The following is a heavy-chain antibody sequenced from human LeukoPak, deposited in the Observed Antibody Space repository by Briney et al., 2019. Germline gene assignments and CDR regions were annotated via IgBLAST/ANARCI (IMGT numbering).Heavy chain of an antibody. D-gene: IGHD3-10*01. V-gene: IGHV3-11*06. CDR2: ISSSSSYT. CDR3: ARVRGSADYGDS. Sequence: PGGSLRLSCAASGITFSDYYMSWIIQAPGKELEWVSYISSSSSYTNYADSVKGRFTISRDNAKNSLYLQMNSLRAEDTAVYYCARVRGSADYGDSWGQGTLVTVSS. J-gene: IGHJ4*02. CDR1: GITFSDYY.